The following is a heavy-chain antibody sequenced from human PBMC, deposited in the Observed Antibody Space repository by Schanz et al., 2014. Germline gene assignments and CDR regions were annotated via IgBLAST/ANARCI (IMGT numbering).Heavy chain of an antibody. D-gene: IGHD1-1*01. J-gene: IGHJ5*02. CDR3: TRDVRLDRRGNWFDP. CDR2: ISASGGTT. V-gene: IGHV3-23*01. CDR1: GFTFSAYA. Sequence: EVQLLESGGGLVQPGGSLRLSCAASGFTFSAYAMTWVRQIPGKGLEWVSAISASGGTTYYADSVKGRFTISRDNSKTALKLQMNSLRAEDAAVYYGTRDVRLDRRGNWFDPWGQGTLVTVSS.